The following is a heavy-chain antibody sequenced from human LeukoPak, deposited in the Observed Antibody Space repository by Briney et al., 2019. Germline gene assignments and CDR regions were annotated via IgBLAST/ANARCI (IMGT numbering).Heavy chain of an antibody. D-gene: IGHD3-10*01. J-gene: IGHJ4*02. CDR1: GYTVSTNY. V-gene: IGHV3-53*01. Sequence: QAGGSLRLSCAASGYTVSTNYMSWVRQAPGKGLEWVSIIYTDGTTKYADSVKGRFTMSRDNSKNTLFLQMNSLRAEDTAVYYCARNFSGSGSFYFEPSYYFDYWGQGTPVTVSS. CDR3: ARNFSGSGSFYFEPSYYFDY. CDR2: IYTDGTT.